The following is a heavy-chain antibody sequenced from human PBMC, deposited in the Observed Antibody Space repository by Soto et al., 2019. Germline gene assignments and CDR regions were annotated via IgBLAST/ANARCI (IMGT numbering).Heavy chain of an antibody. CDR1: GFIFRDWF. D-gene: IGHD1-1*01. CDR2: ITSTSSAI. V-gene: IGHV3-11*06. Sequence: LRLSCAASGFIFRDWFMSWIRQAPGKGLEWISYITSTSSAINYADSVRGRFTISRDNAMRSLFLHMNSLRDEDTAVYYCARDGKGAAYTHGPYYFDYWGQGALVTVSS. CDR3: ARDGKGAAYTHGPYYFDY. J-gene: IGHJ4*02.